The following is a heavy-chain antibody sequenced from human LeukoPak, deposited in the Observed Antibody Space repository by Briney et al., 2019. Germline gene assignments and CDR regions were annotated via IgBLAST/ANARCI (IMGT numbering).Heavy chain of an antibody. CDR3: ARGYSYGLFDY. J-gene: IGHJ4*02. Sequence: GASVKVSCKASGYTFTGYAMHWVRQAPGQRLEWMGWINAGNGNTKYSQKFQGRVTITRDTSASTAYMELSSLRSEDTAVYYCARGYSYGLFDYWGQGTLVTVSS. CDR1: GYTFTGYA. CDR2: INAGNGNT. V-gene: IGHV1-3*01. D-gene: IGHD5-18*01.